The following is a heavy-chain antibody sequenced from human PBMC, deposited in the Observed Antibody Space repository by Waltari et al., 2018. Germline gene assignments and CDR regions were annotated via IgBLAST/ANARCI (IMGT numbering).Heavy chain of an antibody. CDR2: IYYSGST. J-gene: IGHJ3*02. D-gene: IGHD3-22*01. Sequence: QVQLQESGPGLVKPSETLSLTCTVSGGSISSHYWSWIRQPPGKGLEWIGYIYYSGSTNYHPSLKRRVTISVDTSKNQFSLKLSSVTAADTAVYYCARERPMGYYDSSGYAFDIWGQGTMVTVSS. V-gene: IGHV4-59*11. CDR1: GGSISSHY. CDR3: ARERPMGYYDSSGYAFDI.